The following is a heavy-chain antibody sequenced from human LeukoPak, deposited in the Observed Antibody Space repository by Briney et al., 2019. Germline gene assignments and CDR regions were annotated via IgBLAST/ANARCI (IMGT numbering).Heavy chain of an antibody. D-gene: IGHD3-10*01. V-gene: IGHV3-74*01. CDR1: GFTFSSYW. Sequence: GGSLRLSCAASGFTFSSYWMHWVRQAPGKGLVWVSRINSDGSSTSYADSVKGRFTISRDNAKNTPYLQMNSLRSEDTAVYYCARDRGLLSTFDYWGQGTLVTVSS. J-gene: IGHJ4*02. CDR2: INSDGSST. CDR3: ARDRGLLSTFDY.